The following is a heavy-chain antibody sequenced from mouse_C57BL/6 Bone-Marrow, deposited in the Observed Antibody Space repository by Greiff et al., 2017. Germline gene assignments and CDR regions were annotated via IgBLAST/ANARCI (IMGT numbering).Heavy chain of an antibody. CDR1: GYTFTSYT. CDR3: ARGLLYYYAMDY. V-gene: IGHV1-4*01. D-gene: IGHD6-1*01. Sequence: QVQLKESGAELARPGASVKMSCKASGYTFTSYTMHWVKQRPGQVLEWIGYIIPSSGYTRYNQKFKDKATLTADKSSSTSYMQLSSLTSEDSAVYYCARGLLYYYAMDYWGQGPSVTVSS. CDR2: IIPSSGYT. J-gene: IGHJ4*01.